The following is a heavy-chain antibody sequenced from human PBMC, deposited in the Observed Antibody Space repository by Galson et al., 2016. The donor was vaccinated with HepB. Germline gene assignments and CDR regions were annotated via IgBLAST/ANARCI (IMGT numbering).Heavy chain of an antibody. D-gene: IGHD7-27*01. Sequence: SLRLSCAASGFTFSSYWVSWVRQAPGKGLEWVANINQDGSAKFYVDSVKGRFTISRDNADNSLYLQMSSLRVEDTAVYYCARADVGRGDSAYVSDYWGQGTLVSVSS. CDR2: INQDGSAK. CDR3: ARADVGRGDSAYVSDY. CDR1: GFTFSSYW. V-gene: IGHV3-7*01. J-gene: IGHJ4*02.